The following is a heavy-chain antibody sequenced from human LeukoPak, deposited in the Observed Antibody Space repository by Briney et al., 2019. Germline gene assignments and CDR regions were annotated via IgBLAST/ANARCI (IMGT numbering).Heavy chain of an antibody. CDR1: GGSISSYY. D-gene: IGHD5-12*01. V-gene: IGHV4-59*08. J-gene: IGHJ4*02. Sequence: SETLSLTCTVSGGSISSYYWSWVRQFPGKGLEWIGYISDSGSTNYSPSLESRVTISVDTSKNKFFLILSSVTAADTAVYYCARSAATIGGYFDYWGQGTLVTVSS. CDR3: ARSAATIGGYFDY. CDR2: ISDSGST.